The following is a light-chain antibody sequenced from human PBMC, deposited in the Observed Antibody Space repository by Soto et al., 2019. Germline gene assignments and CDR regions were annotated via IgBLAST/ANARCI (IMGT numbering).Light chain of an antibody. CDR1: QTITTY. Sequence: DIQMTQSPSSLSASVGDRVTITCRASQTITTYLNWYQQKPGKAPKLLIYGASSLQSGVPSRFTGSGSGTDFTLTISSLQPEDFATYHCQQSRSTPWTFGQGTKVEIK. CDR3: QQSRSTPWT. V-gene: IGKV1-39*01. CDR2: GAS. J-gene: IGKJ1*01.